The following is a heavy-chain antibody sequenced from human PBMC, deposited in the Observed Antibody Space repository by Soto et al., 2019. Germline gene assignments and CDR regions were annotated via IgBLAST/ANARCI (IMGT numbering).Heavy chain of an antibody. CDR2: ISYDGSNK. J-gene: IGHJ5*02. Sequence: GWSLRLSCASSVFTLSSYGMHWVRQAPGKGLEWVAVISYDGSNKYYADSVKGRFTISRDNSKNTLYLQMNSLRAEDTAVYYCAKGAYRGSSSNWFDHWGQGTLVTV. V-gene: IGHV3-30*18. CDR3: AKGAYRGSSSNWFDH. CDR1: VFTLSSYG. D-gene: IGHD6-13*01.